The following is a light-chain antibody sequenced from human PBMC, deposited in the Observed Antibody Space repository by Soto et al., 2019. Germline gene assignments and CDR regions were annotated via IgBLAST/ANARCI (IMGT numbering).Light chain of an antibody. CDR3: QQSYTTPIT. V-gene: IGKV1-39*01. CDR1: QSISSW. J-gene: IGKJ1*01. CDR2: AAS. Sequence: DIQMTQSPSSLSASVGDRITITCRASQSISSWLAWYQQKPWKAPELLVFAASILQSGVPSRFSGSGSGTGFTLTISSLQPEDFATYYCQQSYTTPITFGQGTKVDIK.